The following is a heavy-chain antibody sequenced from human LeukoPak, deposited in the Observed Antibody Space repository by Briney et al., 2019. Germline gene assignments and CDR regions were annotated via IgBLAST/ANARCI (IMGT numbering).Heavy chain of an antibody. CDR2: ISGSGTIT. CDR3: AREGYYGSGSPPSLYFDY. Sequence: GGSLRLSCAASGFSFSTYAMSWVRQAPGKGLEWVSAISGSGTITYYADSVKGRFTISRDTSKNTLYLQMKALRAEDTALYYCAREGYYGSGSPPSLYFDYWGQGTLVTVSS. J-gene: IGHJ4*02. D-gene: IGHD3-10*01. CDR1: GFSFSTYA. V-gene: IGHV3-23*01.